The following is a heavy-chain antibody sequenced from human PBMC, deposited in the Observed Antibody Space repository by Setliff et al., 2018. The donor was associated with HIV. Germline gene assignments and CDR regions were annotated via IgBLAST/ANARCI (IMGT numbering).Heavy chain of an antibody. V-gene: IGHV4-31*03. CDR2: IFYNENT. D-gene: IGHD2-21*01. CDR3: ARGRPFGKFVDYFDS. J-gene: IGHJ4*02. CDR1: GGSISSGGYY. Sequence: PSETLSLTCTVSGGSISSGGYYWNWIRQHPGKGLEWIGYIFYNENTQYDPSLKSRVSMSVDTSKNQFSLNRRTVTAADTAIYFCARGRPFGKFVDYFDSWGQGKLVTVSS.